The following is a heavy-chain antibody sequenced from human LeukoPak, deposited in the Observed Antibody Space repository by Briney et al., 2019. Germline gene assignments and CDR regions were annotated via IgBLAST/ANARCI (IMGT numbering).Heavy chain of an antibody. Sequence: PGGSLRLSCAASGFTFSSYAMHWVRQAPGKGLEWVAVISYDGSNKYYADSVKGRFTISRDNSKNTLYLQMNSLRAEDTAVYYCARDRDSILTGYSFDYWGQGTLVTVSS. CDR3: ARDRDSILTGYSFDY. CDR2: ISYDGSNK. V-gene: IGHV3-30*04. CDR1: GFTFSSYA. D-gene: IGHD3-9*01. J-gene: IGHJ4*02.